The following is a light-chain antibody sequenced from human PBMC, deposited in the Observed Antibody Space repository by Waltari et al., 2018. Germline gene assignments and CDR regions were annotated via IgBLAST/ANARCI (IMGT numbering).Light chain of an antibody. CDR3: HSLNSVGNGYV. J-gene: IGLJ1*01. V-gene: IGLV3-10*01. Sequence: STELTQPPSVSVSPGQTAKITCSGDALPTKYASWYQQKSGQAPVLVLYEDITRPSGFPGRFSGSSSGTVATLTISGAQVEDEADYYCHSLNSVGNGYVFGTGTKFTVL. CDR1: ALPTKY. CDR2: EDI.